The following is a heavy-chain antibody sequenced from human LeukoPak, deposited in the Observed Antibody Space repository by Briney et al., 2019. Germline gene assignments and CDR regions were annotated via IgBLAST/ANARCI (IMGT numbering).Heavy chain of an antibody. Sequence: PSGTLSLTCAVSGGSISSSNWWSWVRQPPGKGLEWIGEIYHSGSTNYNPSLKSRVTISVGKSKNQFSLKLSSVTAADTAVYYCARVADYGDFLDYWGQGTLVTVSS. CDR3: ARVADYGDFLDY. D-gene: IGHD4-17*01. V-gene: IGHV4-4*02. J-gene: IGHJ4*02. CDR2: IYHSGST. CDR1: GGSISSSNW.